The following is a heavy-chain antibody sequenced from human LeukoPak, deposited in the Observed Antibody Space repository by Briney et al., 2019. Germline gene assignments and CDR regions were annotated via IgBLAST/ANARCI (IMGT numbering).Heavy chain of an antibody. J-gene: IGHJ4*02. CDR1: GFTFSSYA. Sequence: GGSLRLSCAASGFTFSSYAMHWVRQAPGKGLEWVAVISYGGSNKYYADFVKGRFTISRDNSKNTLFLQMNSLRAEDTAVYYCATSNPTVFGVVIPYFDYWGQGTLVTVSS. V-gene: IGHV3-30-3*01. CDR3: ATSNPTVFGVVIPYFDY. CDR2: ISYGGSNK. D-gene: IGHD3-3*01.